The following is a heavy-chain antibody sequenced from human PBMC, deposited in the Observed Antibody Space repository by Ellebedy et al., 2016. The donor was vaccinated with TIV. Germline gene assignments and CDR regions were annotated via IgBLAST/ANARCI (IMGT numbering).Heavy chain of an antibody. J-gene: IGHJ4*02. D-gene: IGHD1-26*01. Sequence: ASVKVSXXASGYTFTSYYMHWVRQAPGQGLEWMGIINPSGGSTSYAQKFQGRVTMTRDMSTSTAYMELSSLRSEDTAVYYCAADLGSGSYFFLDYWGQGTLVTVSS. V-gene: IGHV1-46*01. CDR1: GYTFTSYY. CDR2: INPSGGST. CDR3: AADLGSGSYFFLDY.